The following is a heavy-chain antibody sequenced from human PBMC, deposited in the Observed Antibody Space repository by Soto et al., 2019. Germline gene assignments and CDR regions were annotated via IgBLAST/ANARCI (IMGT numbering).Heavy chain of an antibody. V-gene: IGHV4-34*01. CDR1: GASTIGHY. Sequence: SVNGASTIGHYWGRTCERPEKGLEWSGEINHSGSTNYNPSLKSRGTISVETSKNQSSLKLSSVTAADTAVYYCARIVLRYFDWTRNYGMEVWGHG. D-gene: IGHD3-9*01. CDR2: INHSGST. J-gene: IGHJ6*02. CDR3: ARIVLRYFDWTRNYGMEV.